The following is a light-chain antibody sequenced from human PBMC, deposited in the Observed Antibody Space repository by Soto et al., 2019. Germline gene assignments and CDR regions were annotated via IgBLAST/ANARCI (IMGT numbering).Light chain of an antibody. J-gene: IGKJ1*01. V-gene: IGKV3-20*01. Sequence: MVLTQSPGTLSLSPGERATLSCRASQSVTSNYLAWYQQKLGQAPRLILFGASSRATGIPARFCGSGSGTDFSLTITRLEPEDFAVDYCQQYGSSVWTFGQGTKVEIK. CDR1: QSVTSNY. CDR2: GAS. CDR3: QQYGSSVWT.